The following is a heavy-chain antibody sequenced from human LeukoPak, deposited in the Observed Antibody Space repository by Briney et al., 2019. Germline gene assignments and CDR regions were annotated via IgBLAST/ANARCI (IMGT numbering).Heavy chain of an antibody. CDR2: ISSSSSYI. CDR1: GFTFSSYA. Sequence: GGSLRLSCAASGFTFSSYAMHWVRQAPGKGLEWVSSISSSSSYIYYADSVKGRFTISRDNAKNSLYLQMNSLRAEDTAVYYCARAYSGSFHDAFDIWGQGTMVTVSS. J-gene: IGHJ3*02. V-gene: IGHV3-21*01. D-gene: IGHD1-26*01. CDR3: ARAYSGSFHDAFDI.